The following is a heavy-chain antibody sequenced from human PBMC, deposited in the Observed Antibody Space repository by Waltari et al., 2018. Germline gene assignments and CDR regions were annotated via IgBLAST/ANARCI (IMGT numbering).Heavy chain of an antibody. V-gene: IGHV3-30*02. D-gene: IGHD4-17*01. CDR1: GFTLSTYA. J-gene: IGHJ2*01. CDR3: AKPHDYGDYDWYFDL. CDR2: IRYDGSNK. Sequence: QVQLVESGGGVVQPGGSLRLSCAASGFTLSTYAMLWVRQDPGKGLEWVAFIRYDGSNKYYADSVKGRFTISRDNSKNTLYLQMNSLRAEDTAVYYCAKPHDYGDYDWYFDLWGRGTLVTVSS.